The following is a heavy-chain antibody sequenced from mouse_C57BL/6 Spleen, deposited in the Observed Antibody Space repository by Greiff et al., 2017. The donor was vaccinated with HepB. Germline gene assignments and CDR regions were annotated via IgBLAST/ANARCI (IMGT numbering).Heavy chain of an antibody. CDR3: ARDYGSSYDWYFDV. D-gene: IGHD1-1*01. CDR1: GYTFTSYW. Sequence: QLQQPGAELVRPGTSVKLSCKASGYTFTSYWMHWVKQRPGQGLEWIGVIDPSDSYTNYNQKFKGKATLTVDTSSSTAYMQLSSLTSEDSAVYYCARDYGSSYDWYFDVWGTGTTVTVSS. J-gene: IGHJ1*03. V-gene: IGHV1-59*01. CDR2: IDPSDSYT.